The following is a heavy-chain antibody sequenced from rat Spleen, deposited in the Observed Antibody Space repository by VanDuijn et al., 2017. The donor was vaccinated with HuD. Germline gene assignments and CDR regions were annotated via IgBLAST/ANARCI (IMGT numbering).Heavy chain of an antibody. CDR1: GYSITSNY. CDR2: ISYSGST. J-gene: IGHJ4*01. D-gene: IGHD1-6*01. Sequence: EVQLQESGPGLVKPSQSLSLTCSVTGYSITSNYWGWIRKFPGNKMEWMGYISYSGSTSYNPSLKSRISITRDTSKNQFFLQLNSVTTEDTATYYCARLRVYYGLLLRPYYVMDAWGQGASVTVSS. CDR3: ARLRVYYGLLLRPYYVMDA. V-gene: IGHV3-1*01.